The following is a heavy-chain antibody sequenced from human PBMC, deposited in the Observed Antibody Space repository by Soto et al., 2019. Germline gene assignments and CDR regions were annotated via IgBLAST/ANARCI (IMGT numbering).Heavy chain of an antibody. J-gene: IGHJ6*02. V-gene: IGHV3-30-3*01. Sequence: QEKLVQSGGGVVQPGKSLRLSCVASGFTFSTYAMHWVRLAPGKGLEWVAVVSYDGDKKYYGDSVRGRFTISRDNSKNALFLQMNGLTTEDTAVYYCTRGVGSYSYYYFGMDVWGQGTAVTVSS. CDR2: VSYDGDKK. D-gene: IGHD1-26*01. CDR1: GFTFSTYA. CDR3: TRGVGSYSYYYFGMDV.